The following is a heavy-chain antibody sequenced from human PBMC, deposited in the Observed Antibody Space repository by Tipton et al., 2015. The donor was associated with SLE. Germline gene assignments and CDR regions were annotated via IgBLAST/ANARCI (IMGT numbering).Heavy chain of an antibody. D-gene: IGHD6-25*01. CDR3: AREFDSGLFPGF. V-gene: IGHV1-2*02. J-gene: IGHJ4*02. CDR1: GYTFTAYY. Sequence: QSGPEVKKPGASVKVSCKAFGYTFTAYYIHWVRQAPGQGLEWMGWINPDSGGTFYTQKFKGRVTMTRDTSINTAYMELSSLRSDDTALYYCAREFDSGLFPGFWGPGTLATVSS. CDR2: INPDSGGT.